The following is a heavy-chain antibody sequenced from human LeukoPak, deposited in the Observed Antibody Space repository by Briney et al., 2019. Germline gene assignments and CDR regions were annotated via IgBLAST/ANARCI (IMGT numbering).Heavy chain of an antibody. D-gene: IGHD6-13*01. CDR3: ATLRGYSSSWYQRPSFDY. CDR2: ISGSGGST. CDR1: GFTFSSYG. Sequence: PGGSLRLSCAASGFTFSSYGMSWVRQAPGKGLEWVSAISGSGGSTYYADSVKGRFTISRDNSKNTLYLQMNSLRAEDTAVYYCATLRGYSSSWYQRPSFDYWGQGTLVTVSS. J-gene: IGHJ4*02. V-gene: IGHV3-23*01.